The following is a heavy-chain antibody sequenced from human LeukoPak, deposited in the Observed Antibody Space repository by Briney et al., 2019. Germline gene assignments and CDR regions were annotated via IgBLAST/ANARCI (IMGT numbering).Heavy chain of an antibody. CDR3: ARNAEDCSGGCYGGWFDP. D-gene: IGHD2-21*02. J-gene: IGHJ5*02. CDR2: IHSSGVT. CDR1: GGSISGSF. Sequence: PSETLSLTCTVSGGSISGSFWSWIRRPAGKGLEWIGHIHSSGVTDYNPSLKSRVTVSVDTSKSQFSLNLTSVTAADTAVYYCARNAEDCSGGCYGGWFDPWGQGTLVTVSS. V-gene: IGHV4-4*07.